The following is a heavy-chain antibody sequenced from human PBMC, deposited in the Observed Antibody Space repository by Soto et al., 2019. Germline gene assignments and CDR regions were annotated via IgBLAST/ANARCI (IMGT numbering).Heavy chain of an antibody. V-gene: IGHV1-69*12. D-gene: IGHD2-2*01. CDR2: IIPIFGTA. Sequence: QVQLVQSGAEVKKPGSSVKVSCKASGGTFSSYAISWVRQAPGQGLEWMGGIIPIFGTANYAQKVQGRVTNTADESTSTAYMELSSRRSADTAVYYCARHDCISTSCYYYYYYGMDVWGKGTTVTVSS. CDR1: GGTFSSYA. CDR3: ARHDCISTSCYYYYYYGMDV. J-gene: IGHJ6*04.